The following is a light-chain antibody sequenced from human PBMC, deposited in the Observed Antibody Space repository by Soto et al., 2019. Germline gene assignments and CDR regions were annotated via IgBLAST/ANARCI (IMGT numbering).Light chain of an antibody. Sequence: EIVMTQSPVTLSVSPGERATLSCRAGQSVSSNLAWYQQKPGQAPRLLIYGASTRATGIPARFSGSGSGTDFTLTISSLEPEDFAVYYCQQRSNWPLTFGGGTKVDIK. V-gene: IGKV3-15*01. CDR2: GAS. J-gene: IGKJ4*01. CDR1: QSVSSN. CDR3: QQRSNWPLT.